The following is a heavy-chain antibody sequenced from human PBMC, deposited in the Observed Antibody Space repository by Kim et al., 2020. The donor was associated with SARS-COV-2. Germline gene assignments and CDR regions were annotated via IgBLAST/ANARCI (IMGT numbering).Heavy chain of an antibody. J-gene: IGHJ4*02. Sequence: ASVQARFTISRDNTKNTMYLQMNSLRAEDTAVYYCATKHRTMVRAVIPDYWGQETLVTVSS. CDR3: ATKHRTMVRAVIPDY. D-gene: IGHD3-10*01. V-gene: IGHV3-23*01.